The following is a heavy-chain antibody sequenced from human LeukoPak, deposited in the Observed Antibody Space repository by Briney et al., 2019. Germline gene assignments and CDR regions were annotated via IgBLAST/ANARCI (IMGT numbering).Heavy chain of an antibody. Sequence: GGSLRLSCAASGFNFSTYTINWVRQAPGKGLERVSSISSSSSYIYYADSVKGRFTISRDNAKNSLYLQMNSLRAEDTAVYYCARDYYYDSSGYIPAGDAIAFWGQGTMVTVSS. CDR2: ISSSSSYI. J-gene: IGHJ3*01. CDR3: ARDYYYDSSGYIPAGDAIAF. V-gene: IGHV3-21*01. CDR1: GFNFSTYT. D-gene: IGHD3-22*01.